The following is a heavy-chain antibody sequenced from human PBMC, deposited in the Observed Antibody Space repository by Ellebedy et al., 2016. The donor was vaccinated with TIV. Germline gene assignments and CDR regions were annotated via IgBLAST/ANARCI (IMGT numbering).Heavy chain of an antibody. CDR2: IIPIFGTA. Sequence: AASVKVSCKASGYTFTSYGISWVRQAPGQGLEWMGGIIPIFGTANYAQKFQGRVTITADESTSTAYMELSSLRSEDTAVYYCARDQVDTAMVFDYWGQGTLVTVSS. V-gene: IGHV1-69*13. J-gene: IGHJ4*02. CDR3: ARDQVDTAMVFDY. D-gene: IGHD5-18*01. CDR1: GYTFTSYG.